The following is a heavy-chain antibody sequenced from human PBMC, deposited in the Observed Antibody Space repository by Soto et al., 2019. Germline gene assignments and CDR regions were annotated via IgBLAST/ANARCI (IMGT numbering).Heavy chain of an antibody. CDR2: ISSSSSYI. CDR3: ARAFGAMTTGRRLYYYGMDV. D-gene: IGHD4-17*01. J-gene: IGHJ6*02. V-gene: IGHV3-21*01. Sequence: GGSLRLSCAASGFTFSSYSMNWVRQAPGKGLEWVSSISSSSSYIYYADSVKGRFTISRDNAKNSLYLQMNSLRAEDTAVYYCARAFGAMTTGRRLYYYGMDVWGQGTTVTVSS. CDR1: GFTFSSYS.